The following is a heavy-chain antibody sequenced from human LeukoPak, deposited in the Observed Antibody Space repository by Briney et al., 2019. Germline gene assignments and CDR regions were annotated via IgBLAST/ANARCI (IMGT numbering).Heavy chain of an antibody. D-gene: IGHD5-18*01. V-gene: IGHV3-7*04. CDR2: IKQDGSEK. J-gene: IGHJ4*02. CDR1: GFTFSRYW. Sequence: GGPLRLSCAASGFTFSRYWMSWVRQAPGKGLEWVANIKQDGSEKYYVDPVKGRFTISRDNAKDSLYLQMNSLRAEDTAVYYCARVETAMDAYFDYWGQGTLVTGSS. CDR3: ARVETAMDAYFDY.